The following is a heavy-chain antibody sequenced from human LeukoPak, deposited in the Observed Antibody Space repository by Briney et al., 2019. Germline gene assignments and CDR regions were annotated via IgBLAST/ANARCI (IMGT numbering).Heavy chain of an antibody. Sequence: SETLSLTCAVYGGPFTTYYWSWIRQPPGKGLEWIGDIYHTGSTTYNPSLKSRVTISIDTSKNQFSLRLSSVTAADTSVYYCARYMVRGVNRHFDYWGQGTLVTVSS. J-gene: IGHJ4*02. V-gene: IGHV4-34*01. CDR2: IYHTGST. CDR1: GGPFTTYY. CDR3: ARYMVRGVNRHFDY. D-gene: IGHD3-10*01.